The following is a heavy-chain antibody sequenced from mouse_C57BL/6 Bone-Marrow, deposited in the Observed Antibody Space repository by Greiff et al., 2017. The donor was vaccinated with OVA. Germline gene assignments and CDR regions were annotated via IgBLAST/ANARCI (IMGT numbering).Heavy chain of an antibody. V-gene: IGHV1-54*01. Sequence: QVQLQQSGAELVRPGTSVKVSCKASGYAFTNYLIEWVKQRPGQGLEWIGVINPGSGGTNYNEKFKGKATLTADKSSSTAYMQLSSLTSEDSAVYFCARDGYYRGAYWGQGTLVTVSA. D-gene: IGHD2-3*01. CDR3: ARDGYYRGAY. CDR2: INPGSGGT. J-gene: IGHJ3*01. CDR1: GYAFTNYL.